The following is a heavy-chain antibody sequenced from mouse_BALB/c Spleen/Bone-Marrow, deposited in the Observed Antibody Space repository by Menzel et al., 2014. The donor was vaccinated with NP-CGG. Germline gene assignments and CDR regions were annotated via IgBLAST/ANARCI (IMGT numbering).Heavy chain of an antibody. Sequence: EVKLMESGGGLVQPGGSLRLSCATSGFTFTDYYMSWVRQPPGKALEWLGFIRNKANGYTTEYGASVKGRFTISRDNSQSILYLQVNILRTEDSATYYCARDRNYDIHWYFDVWGAGTTVTVSS. CDR2: IRNKANGYTT. CDR3: ARDRNYDIHWYFDV. D-gene: IGHD1-1*01. CDR1: GFTFTDYY. V-gene: IGHV7-3*02. J-gene: IGHJ1*01.